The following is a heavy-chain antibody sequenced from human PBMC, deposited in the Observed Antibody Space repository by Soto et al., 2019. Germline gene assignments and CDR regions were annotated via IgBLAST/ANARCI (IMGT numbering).Heavy chain of an antibody. D-gene: IGHD5-18*01. CDR3: ASVDTAIVSASA. Sequence: QVQLQESGPGLVKPSETLSLTCTVSRDSISSFYWSWIRQPPGKGLEWIGHIYYTGSTNYNPSLKGRVTISLDTSRNQFSLKLSSVTAADTAVYYCASVDTAIVSASAWGQGTLVIVSS. CDR2: IYYTGST. J-gene: IGHJ5*02. CDR1: RDSISSFY. V-gene: IGHV4-59*01.